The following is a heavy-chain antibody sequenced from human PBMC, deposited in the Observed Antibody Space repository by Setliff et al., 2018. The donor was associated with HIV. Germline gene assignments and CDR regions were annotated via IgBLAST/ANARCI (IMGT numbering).Heavy chain of an antibody. V-gene: IGHV3-48*01. CDR1: GFVFTDHS. CDR2: ISATGTTV. J-gene: IGHJ3*01. Sequence: GGSLRLSCAASGFVFTDHSLHWVRQAPGEGLEWISYISATGTTVSYADSVRGRFIISRDSVRNEVYLQMKSLRVDDTALYYCAKQRYYDGNDGFDVWGQGTMVTVSS. CDR3: AKQRYYDGNDGFDV. D-gene: IGHD3-3*01.